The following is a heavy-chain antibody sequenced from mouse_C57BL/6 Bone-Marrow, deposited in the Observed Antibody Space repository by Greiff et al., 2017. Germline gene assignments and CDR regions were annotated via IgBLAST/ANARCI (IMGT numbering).Heavy chain of an antibody. Sequence: LVKPGASVKISCKASGYTFTDYYMNWVKQSHGKSLEWIGDINPNNGGTSYNQKFKGKATLTVDKSSSTAYMELRSLTSEDSAVYYCARGGYDGYPWFAYWGQGTLVTVSA. J-gene: IGHJ3*01. CDR3: ARGGYDGYPWFAY. D-gene: IGHD2-3*01. CDR1: GYTFTDYY. V-gene: IGHV1-26*01. CDR2: INPNNGGT.